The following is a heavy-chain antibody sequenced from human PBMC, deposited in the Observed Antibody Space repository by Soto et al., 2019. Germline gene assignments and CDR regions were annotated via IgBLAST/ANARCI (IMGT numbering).Heavy chain of an antibody. J-gene: IGHJ4*02. CDR3: AKDLTGDSGQGHLCDY. CDR2: IGDSSDNT. CDR1: SFSISSGYY. D-gene: IGHD7-27*01. V-gene: IGHV3-23*01. Sequence: PSETLSLTCAVSSFSISSGYYWGWVRQPPGKGLEWVSTIGDSSDNTFYADSVRGRFTISRDNSKNTLYLQMNSLRAEDTAMYYCAKDLTGDSGQGHLCDYWGQGVLVTVSS.